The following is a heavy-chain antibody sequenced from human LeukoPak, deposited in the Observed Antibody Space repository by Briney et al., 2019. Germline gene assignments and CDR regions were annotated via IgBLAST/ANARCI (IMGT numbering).Heavy chain of an antibody. CDR3: AKWPSPKTGTQRERFDP. CDR2: ISGSGGST. J-gene: IGHJ5*02. D-gene: IGHD7-27*01. V-gene: IGHV3-23*01. CDR1: GFTFSSYA. Sequence: GGSLRLSCAASGFTFSSYAMSWVRQAPGKGLEWVSAISGSGGSTYYADSVKGRFTISRDNSKNTLYLQMNSLRAEDTAVYYCAKWPSPKTGTQRERFDPWGQGTLVTVSS.